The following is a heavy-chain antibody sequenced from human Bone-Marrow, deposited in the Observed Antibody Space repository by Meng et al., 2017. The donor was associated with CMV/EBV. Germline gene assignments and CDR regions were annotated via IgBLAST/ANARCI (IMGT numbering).Heavy chain of an antibody. CDR3: ASSVGATPQFDY. D-gene: IGHD1-26*01. Sequence: SETLSLTCTVSGGSISSSSYYWGWIRQPPGKGLEWIGSIYYSGSTYYNPSLKSRVTISLDTSKNQFSLKLSSVTAADTAVYYCASSVGATPQFDYWGQGTLVTVSS. J-gene: IGHJ4*02. CDR1: GGSISSSSYY. V-gene: IGHV4-39*01. CDR2: IYYSGST.